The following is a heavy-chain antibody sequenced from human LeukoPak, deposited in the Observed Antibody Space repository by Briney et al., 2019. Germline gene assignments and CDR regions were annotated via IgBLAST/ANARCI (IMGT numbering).Heavy chain of an antibody. CDR3: ARVYYYDSSGYATDY. D-gene: IGHD3-22*01. Sequence: PGGSLRLSCAASGFTFSSYWMSWVRQAPGKGLERVANIKQDGSEKYYVDSVKGRFTISRDNAKNSLYLQMNSLRAEDTAVYYCARVYYYDSSGYATDYWGQGTLVTVSS. V-gene: IGHV3-7*01. CDR2: IKQDGSEK. J-gene: IGHJ4*02. CDR1: GFTFSSYW.